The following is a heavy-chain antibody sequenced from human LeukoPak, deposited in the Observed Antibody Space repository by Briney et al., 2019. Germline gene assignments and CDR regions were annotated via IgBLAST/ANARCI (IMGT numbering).Heavy chain of an antibody. V-gene: IGHV3-21*01. CDR3: ATLLSGYYSDY. D-gene: IGHD3-22*01. Sequence: GGSLRLSCAASGFTFSSYSMNWVRQAPGKGLEWVSSISSSSSYIYYADSVKGRFAISRDNAKNSLYLQMNSLRAEDTAVYYCATLLSGYYSDYWGQGTLVTVSS. CDR2: ISSSSSYI. J-gene: IGHJ4*02. CDR1: GFTFSSYS.